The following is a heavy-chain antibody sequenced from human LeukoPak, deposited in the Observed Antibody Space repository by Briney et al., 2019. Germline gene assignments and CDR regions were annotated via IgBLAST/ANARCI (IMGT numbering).Heavy chain of an antibody. J-gene: IGHJ6*02. CDR2: IYYSGST. CDR3: ARVRTSAGMDV. Sequence: PSETLSLTCTVSGGSISSGGYYWSWIRPHPGKGLEWIGYIYYSGSTYYNPTLKSRVTIPVNTSKNQFSLKLSSVTAADTAVYYCARVRTSAGMDVWGQGTTVTVSS. CDR1: GGSISSGGYY. D-gene: IGHD4-23*01. V-gene: IGHV4-31*03.